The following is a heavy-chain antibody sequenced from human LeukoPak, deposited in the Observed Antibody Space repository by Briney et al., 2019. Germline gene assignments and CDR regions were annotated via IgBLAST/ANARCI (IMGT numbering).Heavy chain of an antibody. CDR1: GYTFTGYY. CDR2: INPNSGGT. Sequence: ASVKVSCKASGYTFTGYYMHWVRQAPGQGLEWMGWINPNSGGTNYAQKFQGWVTMTRDTSISTAYLELSRLRSDDTAVYYCARAGHFATYYDFWSGYSAFGIWGQGTMVTVSS. J-gene: IGHJ3*02. D-gene: IGHD3-3*01. CDR3: ARAGHFATYYDFWSGYSAFGI. V-gene: IGHV1-2*04.